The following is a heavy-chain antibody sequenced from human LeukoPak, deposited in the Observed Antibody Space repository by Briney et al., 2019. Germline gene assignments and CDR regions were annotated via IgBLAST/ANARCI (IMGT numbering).Heavy chain of an antibody. J-gene: IGHJ6*04. CDR3: AKLSITMIGGV. CDR1: GFTFSSYA. CDR2: ISSSGSTI. D-gene: IGHD3-10*02. V-gene: IGHV3-48*03. Sequence: GGSLRLSCAACGFTFSSYAMNWVRQAPGKGLEWVSYISSSGSTIYYADSVKGRFTISRDNAKNSLYLQMNSLRAEDTAVYYCAKLSITMIGGVWGKGTTVTISS.